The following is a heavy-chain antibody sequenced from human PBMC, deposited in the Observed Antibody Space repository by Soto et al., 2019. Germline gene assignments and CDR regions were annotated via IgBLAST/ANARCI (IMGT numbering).Heavy chain of an antibody. CDR2: ISYDGSNK. CDR1: GFTFSSYG. J-gene: IGHJ6*02. D-gene: IGHD4-4*01. V-gene: IGHV3-30*18. CDR3: AKDRRDYTTTSGMDV. Sequence: LRLSCAASGFTFSSYGMHWVRQAPGKGLEWVAVISYDGSNKYYADSVKGRFTISRDNSKNTLYLQMNSLRAEDTAVYYCAKDRRDYTTTSGMDVWGQGTTVTVSS.